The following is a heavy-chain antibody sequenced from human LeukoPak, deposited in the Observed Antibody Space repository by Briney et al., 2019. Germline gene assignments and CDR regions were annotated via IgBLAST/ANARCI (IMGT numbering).Heavy chain of an antibody. V-gene: IGHV3-23*01. CDR1: GFTFSIYG. CDR2: MSGSGGST. CDR3: ARVRDAFDI. Sequence: GGSLRLSCAASGFTFSIYGMSWVRQAPGRGLEWVSAMSGSGGSTYYADSVKGRFTISRDNPKNTLYLQMNSLRAEDTAVYYCARVRDAFDIWGQGTMVTVSS. J-gene: IGHJ3*02.